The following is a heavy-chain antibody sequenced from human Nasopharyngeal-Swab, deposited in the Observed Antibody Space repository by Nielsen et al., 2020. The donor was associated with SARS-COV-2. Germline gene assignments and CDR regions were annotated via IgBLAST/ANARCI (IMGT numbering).Heavy chain of an antibody. Sequence: GESLKISCAASGFTFSTYDMHWVRQVTGKGLEWVSAIGIAGDPYYAGSVKGRFTISRENAKNSLYLQMNSLRAGDTAVYYCARGGAVAGVDVWGKGTTVTVSS. CDR3: ARGGAVAGVDV. CDR2: IGIAGDP. V-gene: IGHV3-13*05. J-gene: IGHJ6*04. CDR1: GFTFSTYD. D-gene: IGHD6-19*01.